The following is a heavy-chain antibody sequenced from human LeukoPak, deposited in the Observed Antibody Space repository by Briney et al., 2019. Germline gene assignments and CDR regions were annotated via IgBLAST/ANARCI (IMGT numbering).Heavy chain of an antibody. CDR3: AKDHVGGFGELLLDY. V-gene: IGHV3-9*01. D-gene: IGHD3-10*01. CDR2: ISWNSGSI. Sequence: GGSLRLSCAASGFTFDDYAMHWARQAPGKGLEWVSGISWNSGSIGYADSVKGRFTISRDNAKNSLYLQMNSLRAEDTALYYCAKDHVGGFGELLLDYWGQGTLVTVSS. J-gene: IGHJ4*02. CDR1: GFTFDDYA.